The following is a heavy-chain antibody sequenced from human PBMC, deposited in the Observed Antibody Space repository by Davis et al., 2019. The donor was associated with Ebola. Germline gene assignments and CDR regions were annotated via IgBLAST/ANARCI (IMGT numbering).Heavy chain of an antibody. CDR2: IKEDGSEK. V-gene: IGHV3-7*01. CDR3: ADSSGYYYFDY. CDR1: GFTFSSYW. J-gene: IGHJ4*02. D-gene: IGHD3-22*01. Sequence: GGSLRLSCAASGFTFSSYWMHWVRHAPGKGLEWVANIKEDGSEKHYVDSVKGRFTISRDNAKNSLYVQMNSLRAEDTAVYYCADSSGYYYFDYWGQGTLVTVSS.